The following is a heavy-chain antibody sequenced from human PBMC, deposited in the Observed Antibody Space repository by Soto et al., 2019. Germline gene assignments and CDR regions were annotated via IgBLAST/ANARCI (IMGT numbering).Heavy chain of an antibody. D-gene: IGHD6-13*01. CDR1: GFTFSDYY. V-gene: IGHV3-11*06. CDR3: ARGRCGISWYYFDY. Sequence: QVQLVESGGGLVKPGGSLRLSCAASGFTFSDYYMSWIRQAPGKGLEWVSYISSSSSYTNYADSVKGRFTISRDNAKNSLYLQMNSLRAGDTAVYYCARGRCGISWYYFDYWGQGTLVTVSS. CDR2: ISSSSSYT. J-gene: IGHJ4*02.